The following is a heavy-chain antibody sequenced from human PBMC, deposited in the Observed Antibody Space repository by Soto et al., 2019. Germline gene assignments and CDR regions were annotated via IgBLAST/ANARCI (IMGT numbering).Heavy chain of an antibody. J-gene: IGHJ4*02. V-gene: IGHV4-39*07. CDR2: IYYSGST. Sequence: PSETLSLTCTVSGGSISSSSYYWGWIRQPPGKGLEWIGSIYYSGSTYYNPSLKSRVTISVDTSKNQFSLKLSSVTAADTAVYYCARAGAATLSDFWGQGTLVTVS. CDR3: ARAGAATLSDF. CDR1: GGSISSSSYY. D-gene: IGHD2-15*01.